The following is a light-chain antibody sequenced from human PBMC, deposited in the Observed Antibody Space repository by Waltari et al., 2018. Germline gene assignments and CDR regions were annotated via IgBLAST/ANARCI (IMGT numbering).Light chain of an antibody. V-gene: IGKV3-15*01. Sequence: EIVMTQSPATLSVSRGGSATVSCRASLSIDASLAWYQQKPGQPPRLRIHGASTRDTGIPVRFSGSGSGTDFTLTITGLQSEDFAVYFCQQYNQWPLTFGRGTKVEIK. CDR2: GAS. J-gene: IGKJ4*01. CDR1: LSIDAS. CDR3: QQYNQWPLT.